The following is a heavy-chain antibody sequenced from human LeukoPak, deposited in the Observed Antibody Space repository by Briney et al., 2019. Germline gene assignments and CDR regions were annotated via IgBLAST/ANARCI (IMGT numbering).Heavy chain of an antibody. V-gene: IGHV3-30*18. Sequence: GGSLRLSCAASGFTFNNFAMHWVRQDPGKGLEWVAVISIDGAKTYSADSVKGRFTISRDNSKKTLYLKMNTVRAEDTAVYYCAKGEGGSSSWYDFYDYGMDVWGKGTTVTVSS. D-gene: IGHD2-2*01. CDR1: GFTFNNFA. CDR2: ISIDGAKT. J-gene: IGHJ6*04. CDR3: AKGEGGSSSWYDFYDYGMDV.